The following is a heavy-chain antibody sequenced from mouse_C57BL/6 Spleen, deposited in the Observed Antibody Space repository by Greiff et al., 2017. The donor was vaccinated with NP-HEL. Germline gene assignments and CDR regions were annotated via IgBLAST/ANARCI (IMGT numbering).Heavy chain of an antibody. V-gene: IGHV5-17*01. CDR1: GFTFSDYG. CDR2: ISSGSSTI. D-gene: IGHD1-1*01. Sequence: EVKLQESGGGLVKPGGSLKLSCAASGFTFSDYGMHWVRQAPEKGLEWVAYISSGSSTIYYADTVKGRFTISRDNAKNTLFLQMTSLRSEDTAMYYCARAPVVATSYWYFDVWGTGTTVTVSS. J-gene: IGHJ1*03. CDR3: ARAPVVATSYWYFDV.